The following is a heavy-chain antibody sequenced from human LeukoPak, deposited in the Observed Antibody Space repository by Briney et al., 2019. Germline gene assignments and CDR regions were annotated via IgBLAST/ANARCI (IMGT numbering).Heavy chain of an antibody. CDR1: GGSISSYY. Sequence: SETLSLTCTVSGGSISSYYCSWIRQPAGKGLEWIGRIYTSGSTNYNPSLKSRVTMSLDTAKNQLSLKLSSVTAADTAVYYCARGNYYYYMDVWGKGTTVTVSS. J-gene: IGHJ6*03. CDR3: ARGNYYYYMDV. V-gene: IGHV4-4*07. CDR2: IYTSGST.